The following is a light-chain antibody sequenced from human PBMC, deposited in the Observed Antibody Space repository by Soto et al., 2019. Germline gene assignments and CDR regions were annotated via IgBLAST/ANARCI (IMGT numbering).Light chain of an antibody. J-gene: IGLJ1*01. CDR1: SSDIGAYDY. V-gene: IGLV2-14*01. Sequence: QSVLTQPASVSGSPGQSITISCTGSSSDIGAYDYVSWYQQRPVKAPKLMIFDVTNRPSGVSDRFSGSKSGNTASLTISGLQTEHEADYYCSSYTSSSTPYVFGTGTKLTVL. CDR3: SSYTSSSTPYV. CDR2: DVT.